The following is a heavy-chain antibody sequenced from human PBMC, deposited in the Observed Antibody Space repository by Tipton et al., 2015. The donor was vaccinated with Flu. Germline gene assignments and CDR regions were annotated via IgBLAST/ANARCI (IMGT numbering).Heavy chain of an antibody. V-gene: IGHV4-38-2*02. J-gene: IGHJ3*02. CDR1: GDSMRSDYF. CDR2: IHYSGSP. CDR3: ARRPYMSSSDLYAFDI. D-gene: IGHD6-6*01. Sequence: TLSLTCTVSGDSMRSDYFWGWIRQAPGKGLEWIGNIHYSGSPHYNPSLKSRVTISVDTSKNQFSLRLSSVTAADTAIYYCARRPYMSSSDLYAFDIWGQGTMVTVSS.